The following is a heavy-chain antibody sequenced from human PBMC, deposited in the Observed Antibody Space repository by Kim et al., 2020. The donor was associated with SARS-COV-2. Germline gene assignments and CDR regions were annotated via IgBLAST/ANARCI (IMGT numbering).Heavy chain of an antibody. CDR3: AKDGAFGVVIIVAFDI. CDR1: GFTFSSYA. V-gene: IGHV3-23*01. D-gene: IGHD3-3*01. CDR2: ISGSGGST. Sequence: GGSLRLSCAASGFTFSSYAMSWVRQAPGKGLEWVSAISGSGGSTYYADSVKGRFTISRDNSKNTLYLQMNSLRAEDTAVYYCAKDGAFGVVIIVAFDIWGQRTMVTVSS. J-gene: IGHJ3*02.